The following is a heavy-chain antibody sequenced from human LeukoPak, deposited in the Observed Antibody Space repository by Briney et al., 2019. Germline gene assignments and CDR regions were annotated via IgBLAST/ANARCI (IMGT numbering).Heavy chain of an antibody. CDR1: GYSISSGYY. CDR2: IYHSGST. CDR3: ARDFIAVAGIPFDY. Sequence: SETLSLTCTVSGYSISSGYYWGWLRQPPGEGLEWFGSIYHSGSTYYNPSLKSRVTISVDTSKNQFSLKLSCVTAADTAVYYCARDFIAVAGIPFDYWGQGTLVTVSS. V-gene: IGHV4-38-2*02. D-gene: IGHD6-19*01. J-gene: IGHJ4*02.